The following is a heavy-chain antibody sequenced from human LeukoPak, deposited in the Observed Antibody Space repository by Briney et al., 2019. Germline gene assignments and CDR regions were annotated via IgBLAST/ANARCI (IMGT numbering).Heavy chain of an antibody. Sequence: GGSLSLSFAASGFTFSSFSMNWVRQAPGKGLEWVSYIRTSGTNTDYTGSVKGRFTISRDNAKNSLYLQMNSLRAEDTAVYYCARRRGTMVDFRGQGTLVTVSS. J-gene: IGHJ4*02. CDR1: GFTFSSFS. V-gene: IGHV3-48*04. CDR2: IRTSGTNT. CDR3: ARRRGTMVDF. D-gene: IGHD1/OR15-1a*01.